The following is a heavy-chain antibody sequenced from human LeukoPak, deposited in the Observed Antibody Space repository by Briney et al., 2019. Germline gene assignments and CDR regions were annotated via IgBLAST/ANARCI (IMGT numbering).Heavy chain of an antibody. CDR1: GFTFSSYA. CDR2: ISGSGGST. D-gene: IGHD4-23*01. V-gene: IGHV3-23*01. J-gene: IGHJ3*02. Sequence: GGSLRLSCAASGFTFSSYAMSWVREAPGKGLEWVSAISGSGGSTYYADSVKGRFTISRDNSQNTLYLQMNSLRAEDTAVYYCAKDRVFSGGAFDIWGQGTMVTVSS. CDR3: AKDRVFSGGAFDI.